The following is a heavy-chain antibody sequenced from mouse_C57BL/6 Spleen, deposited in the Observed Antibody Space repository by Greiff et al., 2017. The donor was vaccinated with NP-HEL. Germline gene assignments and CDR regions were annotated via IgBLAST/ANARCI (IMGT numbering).Heavy chain of an antibody. CDR2: IYPGDGDT. CDR3: AREGLRRENYAMDY. CDR1: GYAFSSYW. Sequence: VQLQQSGVELVKPGASVKISCKASGYAFSSYWMNWVKQRPGKGLEWIGQIYPGDGDTNYNGKFKGKATLTADKSSSTAYMQLSSLTSEDSAVYFCAREGLRRENYAMDYWGQGTSVTVSS. J-gene: IGHJ4*01. V-gene: IGHV1-80*01. D-gene: IGHD2-4*01.